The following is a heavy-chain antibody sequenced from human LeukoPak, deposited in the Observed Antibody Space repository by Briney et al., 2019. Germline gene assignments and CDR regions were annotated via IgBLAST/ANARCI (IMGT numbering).Heavy chain of an antibody. Sequence: QPGGSLRLSCAASGFTFSSYWMHWVRQAPGKGLVWVSRINSDGSSTSYADSVKGRFTISRDNAKNTLYLQMNSLRAEDTAVYYRARDMVLPGDQDYYYYGMDVWGQGTTVTVSS. CDR2: INSDGSST. CDR1: GFTFSSYW. V-gene: IGHV3-74*01. J-gene: IGHJ6*02. D-gene: IGHD7-27*01. CDR3: ARDMVLPGDQDYYYYGMDV.